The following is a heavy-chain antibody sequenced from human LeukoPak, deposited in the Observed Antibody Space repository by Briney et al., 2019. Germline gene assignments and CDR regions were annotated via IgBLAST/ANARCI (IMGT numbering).Heavy chain of an antibody. CDR3: ARAGLLWFGESKSDY. CDR2: IWYDGSNK. CDR1: GFIFSSYG. D-gene: IGHD3-10*01. Sequence: GGSLRLSCAASGFIFSSYGMHWVRQAPGKGLEWVAVIWYDGSNKYYADSVKGRFTISRDNAKNSLYLQMNSLRAEDTAVYYCARAGLLWFGESKSDYWGQGTLVTVSS. J-gene: IGHJ4*02. V-gene: IGHV3-33*01.